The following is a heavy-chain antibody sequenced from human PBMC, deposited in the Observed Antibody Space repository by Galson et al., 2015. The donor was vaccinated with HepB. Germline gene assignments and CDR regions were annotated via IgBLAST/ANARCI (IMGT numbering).Heavy chain of an antibody. CDR1: GFTFDDYA. Sequence: TLRLSCAASGFTFDDYAMHWVRQAPGKGLEWVSGISWNSGSIGYADSVKGRFTISRDNAKNSLYLQMNSLRAEDTALYYCAKGAAAGTGGYFDLWGRGTLVTVSS. D-gene: IGHD6-13*01. CDR2: ISWNSGSI. CDR3: AKGAAAGTGGYFDL. V-gene: IGHV3-9*01. J-gene: IGHJ2*01.